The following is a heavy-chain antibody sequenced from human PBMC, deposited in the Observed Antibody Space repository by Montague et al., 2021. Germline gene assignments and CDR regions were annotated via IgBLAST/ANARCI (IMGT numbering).Heavy chain of an antibody. CDR3: ATMGAAAEGRY. CDR2: INTNGSDE. D-gene: IGHD6-13*01. Sequence: SLRLSCALSGFTFSSYWMHWVRQPPGKGLEWMSYINTNGSDERYADSVKGRFTISRDRARNMLYLQMNSLRVEDTAVYYCATMGAAAEGRYRGQGTLVTVSS. CDR1: GFTFSSYW. J-gene: IGHJ4*02. V-gene: IGHV3-74*01.